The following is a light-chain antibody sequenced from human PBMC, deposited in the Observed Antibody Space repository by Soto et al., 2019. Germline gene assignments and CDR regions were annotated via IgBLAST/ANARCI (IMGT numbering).Light chain of an antibody. CDR3: SSYTGSSTV. CDR1: SSDVGGYNY. Sequence: QSALTQPASVSGSPGQSITISCTGTSSDVGGYNYVSWYQQHPGKAPKFMIYDVNNRPSGVSNRFSGSKSGNTASLTISGLQAEDKADYYCSSYTGSSTVFGGGTKLTVL. V-gene: IGLV2-14*01. CDR2: DVN. J-gene: IGLJ2*01.